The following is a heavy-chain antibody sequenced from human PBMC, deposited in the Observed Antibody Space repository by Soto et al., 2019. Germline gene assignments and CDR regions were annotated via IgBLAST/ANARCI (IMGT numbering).Heavy chain of an antibody. CDR3: ARATYWVGGAFYAGRKGLDV. CDR1: GGSVSSGDFY. V-gene: IGHV4-61*08. Sequence: QVQLQESGPGLEKPLSTLSVTCRVSGGSVSSGDFYWNWLRPPPGKGRVWIGYSFYNGGPNYKSSLRRRVTTTVDTSTTQFSLQQNSVTAADTAVYYCARATYWVGGAFYAGRKGLDVWGQGTTVTVSS. D-gene: IGHD2-21*01. J-gene: IGHJ6*02. CDR2: SFYNGGP.